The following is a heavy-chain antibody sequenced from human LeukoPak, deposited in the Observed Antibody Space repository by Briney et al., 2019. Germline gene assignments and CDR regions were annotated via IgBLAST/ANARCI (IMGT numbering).Heavy chain of an antibody. CDR1: GFTVSSNS. J-gene: IGHJ4*02. CDR2: IYSDNT. D-gene: IGHD4/OR15-4a*01. CDR3: ARRAGAYSHPYDY. Sequence: GGSLRLSCTVSGFTVSSNSMSWVRQAPGKGLEWVSFIYSDNTHYSYSVKGRFTISRDNSKNTLYLQMNSLRAEDTAVYYCARRAGAYSHPYDYWGQGTLVTVSS. V-gene: IGHV3-53*01.